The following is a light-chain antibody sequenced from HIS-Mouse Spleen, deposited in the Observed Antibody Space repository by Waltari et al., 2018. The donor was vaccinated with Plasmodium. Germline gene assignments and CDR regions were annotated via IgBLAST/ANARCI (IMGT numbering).Light chain of an antibody. CDR2: LNSDGSH. Sequence: QLVLTQSPSTSASLGASVKPTCTLTRGHSSYAIACHQQQPEKGPRYLMKLNSDGSHSKGDGIPDRFSGSSSGAERYLTISSLQSEDEADYYCQTWGTGIRVFGGGTKLTVL. CDR3: QTWGTGIRV. J-gene: IGLJ3*02. V-gene: IGLV4-69*01. CDR1: RGHSSYA.